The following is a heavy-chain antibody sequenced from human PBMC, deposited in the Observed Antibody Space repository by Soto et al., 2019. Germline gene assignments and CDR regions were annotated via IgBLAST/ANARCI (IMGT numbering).Heavy chain of an antibody. CDR2: IVPNIGTV. CDR1: GGTLSRFISYP. Sequence: QVQLVQSGAEVKKPGSSVKVSCEASGGTLSRFISYPINWVRQAPGQGLEWMGGIVPNIGTVNYAQKCQGRLTITADKSTGTSYMELSNLRSEDTALYYCARRDTSGFLRYFDNWGQGTLGTVSS. J-gene: IGHJ4*02. V-gene: IGHV1-69*06. CDR3: ARRDTSGFLRYFDN. D-gene: IGHD3-3*01.